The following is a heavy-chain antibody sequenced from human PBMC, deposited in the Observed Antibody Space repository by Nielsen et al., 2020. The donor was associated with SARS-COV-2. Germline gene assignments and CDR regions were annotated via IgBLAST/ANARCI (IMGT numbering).Heavy chain of an antibody. J-gene: IGHJ4*02. Sequence: ASVQVSCKASGYTFTSYGISWVRQAPGQGLEWMGWISAYNGNTNYAQKLQGRVTMTTDTSTSTAYMELRSLRSDDTAVYYCARGMWSIAVAGTWRGFDYWGQGTLVTVSS. D-gene: IGHD6-19*01. CDR3: ARGMWSIAVAGTWRGFDY. CDR1: GYTFTSYG. V-gene: IGHV1-18*01. CDR2: ISAYNGNT.